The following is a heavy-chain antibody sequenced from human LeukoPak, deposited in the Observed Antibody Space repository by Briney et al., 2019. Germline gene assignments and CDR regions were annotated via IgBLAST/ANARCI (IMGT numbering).Heavy chain of an antibody. CDR3: ARSATVTTGPDY. V-gene: IGHV1-3*01. J-gene: IGHJ4*02. CDR1: GYTFTSYA. Sequence: ASVKVSCKASGYTFTSYAMHWVRQAPGQRLEWMGWINAGNGNTKYSQKFQGRVTITTDESTSTAYMELSSLRSEDTAVYYCARSATVTTGPDYWGQGTLVTVSS. D-gene: IGHD4-17*01. CDR2: INAGNGNT.